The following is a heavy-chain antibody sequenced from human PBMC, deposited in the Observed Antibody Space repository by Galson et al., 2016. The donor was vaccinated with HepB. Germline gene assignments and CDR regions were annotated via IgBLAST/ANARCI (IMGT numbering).Heavy chain of an antibody. Sequence: SVKVSCKASGGTFSISAISWVRQAPGQGLEWMGGIIPIFGTANYAQKFQGRVTITADDSTSTAYMELSSLRSEDTAVYYCARDSPVPRPGAGMRWFDPWGQGTLVAFSS. D-gene: IGHD3-10*01. J-gene: IGHJ5*02. V-gene: IGHV1-69*13. CDR3: ARDSPVPRPGAGMRWFDP. CDR1: GGTFSISA. CDR2: IIPIFGTA.